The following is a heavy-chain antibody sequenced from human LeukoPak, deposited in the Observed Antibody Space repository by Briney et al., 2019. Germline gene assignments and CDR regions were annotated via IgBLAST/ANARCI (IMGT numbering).Heavy chain of an antibody. CDR3: ARDQVLRGYELPFYYYYYGMDV. V-gene: IGHV4-4*07. CDR2: IYTSGST. CDR1: GGSISSYY. J-gene: IGHJ6*02. Sequence: PSETLSLTCTVSGGSISSYYWSWIRQPAGKGLEWIGRIYTSGSTNYNPSLKSRVTMSVDTSKNQFSLKLSSVTAADTAVYYCARDQVLRGYELPFYYYYYGMDVWGQGTTVTVSS. D-gene: IGHD5-12*01.